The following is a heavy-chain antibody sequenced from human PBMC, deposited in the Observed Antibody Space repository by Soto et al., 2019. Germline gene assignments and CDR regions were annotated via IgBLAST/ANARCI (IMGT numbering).Heavy chain of an antibody. CDR1: GFTFFPYG. Sequence: EVQLVESGGGLVQPGGSLRLPCAASGFTFFPYGIPWVHQVPGKGLVWVSRITRDGGHTSNADSVRGRFTISRDNSTNTVYMQMNSLTAEDTAVYYCAKEGDYGGYAGDNWFDSWGQGSLVTVSS. D-gene: IGHD4-17*01. V-gene: IGHV3-74*01. J-gene: IGHJ5*01. CDR2: ITRDGGHT. CDR3: AKEGDYGGYAGDNWFDS.